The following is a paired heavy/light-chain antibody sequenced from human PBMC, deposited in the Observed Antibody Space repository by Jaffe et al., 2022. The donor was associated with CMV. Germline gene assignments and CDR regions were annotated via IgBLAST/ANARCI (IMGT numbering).Heavy chain of an antibody. CDR3: ARHLHCSGISCYDSWFDP. CDR1: GGSVSSSDYY. J-gene: IGHJ5*02. CDR2: IYYSGST. Sequence: QLQESGPGLVKPSETLSLTCTVSGGSVSSSDYYWGWIRQPPGKGLEWIGTIYYSGSTYYKPSLESRVTVSMDTSKNQFSLKLNSVTAADTAVYYCARHLHCSGISCYDSWFDPWGQGTLVTVSS. D-gene: IGHD2-2*01. V-gene: IGHV4-39*01.
Light chain of an antibody. CDR2: QGY. V-gene: IGLV3-1*01. CDR3: QAWDSSTWV. Sequence: SYELSQPPSVSVSPGQTASVTCSGAKLGNKHACWYQQKPGQSPVLVIYQGYKRPSGIPERFSGSNSGNTATLTISGTQAMDEADYYCQAWDSSTWVFGGGTKLTVL. J-gene: IGLJ3*02. CDR1: KLGNKH.